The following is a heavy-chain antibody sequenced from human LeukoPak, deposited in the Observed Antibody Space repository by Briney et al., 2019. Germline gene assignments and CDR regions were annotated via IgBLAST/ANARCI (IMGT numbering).Heavy chain of an antibody. D-gene: IGHD4-17*01. V-gene: IGHV3-11*04. CDR3: ARDANGDYGYWFDS. CDR1: GFTFSDYY. CDR2: ISSSGSTI. J-gene: IGHJ5*01. Sequence: GGSLRLSCAASGFTFSDYYMSWIRQAPGKGLEWVSYISSSGSTIYYADSVKGRFTISRDNAKSSLYLQMNSLRAEDTAVYYCARDANGDYGYWFDSWGQGTLVTVSS.